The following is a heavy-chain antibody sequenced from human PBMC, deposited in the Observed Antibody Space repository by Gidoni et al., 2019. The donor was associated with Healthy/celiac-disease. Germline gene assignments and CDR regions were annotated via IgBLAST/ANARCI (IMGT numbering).Heavy chain of an antibody. Sequence: QVQLVESGGGVVQPGRSLRLSCAASGFTFSSYGMHWVRQAPGKGLEWVAVISYDGSNKYYADSVKGRFTISRDNSKNTLYLQMNSLRAEDTAVYYCAKDFVMTTVVTFFVGGDYWGQGTLVTVSS. CDR3: AKDFVMTTVVTFFVGGDY. J-gene: IGHJ4*02. D-gene: IGHD4-17*01. V-gene: IGHV3-30*18. CDR2: ISYDGSNK. CDR1: GFTFSSYG.